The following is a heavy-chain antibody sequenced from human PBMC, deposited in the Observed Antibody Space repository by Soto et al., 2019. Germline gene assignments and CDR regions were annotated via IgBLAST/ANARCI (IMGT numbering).Heavy chain of an antibody. Sequence: GGSLRLSCAASGFTFSSYALNWVRQSPGKGLEWVSTISSSGESTYYADSVKGRFTISRDNAKNSLYLQMNSLRAEDTAVYYCASKQPVLGDGFDIWGQGTMVTVSS. CDR2: ISSSGEST. D-gene: IGHD6-13*01. V-gene: IGHV3-23*01. CDR1: GFTFSSYA. CDR3: ASKQPVLGDGFDI. J-gene: IGHJ3*02.